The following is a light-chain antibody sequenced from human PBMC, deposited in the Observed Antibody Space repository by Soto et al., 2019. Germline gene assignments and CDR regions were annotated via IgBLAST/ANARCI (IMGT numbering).Light chain of an antibody. Sequence: QAVVTQPPSASGTPGQRVTISCSGSSSNIGSNTVSWYQQLPGTAPKLLIFSNNQRPSGVPDRFSGSKSGTSASLAISGLQSEDEADYYCAAWDDSLNGYVFATGTKVTVL. J-gene: IGLJ1*01. CDR2: SNN. CDR3: AAWDDSLNGYV. V-gene: IGLV1-44*01. CDR1: SSNIGSNT.